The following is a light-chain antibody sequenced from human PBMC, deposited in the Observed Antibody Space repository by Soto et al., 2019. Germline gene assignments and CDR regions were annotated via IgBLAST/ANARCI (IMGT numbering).Light chain of an antibody. CDR2: LEAGGRY. J-gene: IGLJ3*02. CDR3: ETWDSNTRV. Sequence: QLVLTQSSSASASLGSSVKLTCTLSSGHSNYIIARHQQQPGKAPRYLMKLEAGGRYNKGSGVPERFSGSSSGADRYLTISNLQFEDEGDYYCETWDSNTRVFGGGTKLTVL. V-gene: IGLV4-60*02. CDR1: SGHSNYI.